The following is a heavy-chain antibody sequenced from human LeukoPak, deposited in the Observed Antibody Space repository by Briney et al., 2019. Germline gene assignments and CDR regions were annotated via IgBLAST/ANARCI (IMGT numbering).Heavy chain of an antibody. J-gene: IGHJ4*02. V-gene: IGHV3-72*01. Sequence: GGALILSFSASGFTFSYSFMDWVRQAPGKGVEWVRRTTNKADSYTTEYAVSVKGRITISRDDSKNSLYLQMNSLKSEDTAVYYCARESGGSFYYWGQGTLVTVSS. CDR1: GFTFSYSF. CDR2: TTNKADSYTT. D-gene: IGHD1-26*01. CDR3: ARESGGSFYY.